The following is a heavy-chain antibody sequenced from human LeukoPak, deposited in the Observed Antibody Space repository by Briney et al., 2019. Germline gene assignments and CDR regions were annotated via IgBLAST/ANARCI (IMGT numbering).Heavy chain of an antibody. Sequence: WETLSLTCAVYGGSFSGYYWSWIRQPPGKGLEWIGEINHSGSTNYNPSLKSRVTISVDTSKNQFSLKLSSVTAADTAVYYCARAPQRSYQHNWFDPWGQGTLVTVSS. V-gene: IGHV4-34*01. CDR1: GGSFSGYY. J-gene: IGHJ5*02. CDR2: INHSGST. D-gene: IGHD2-21*01. CDR3: ARAPQRSYQHNWFDP.